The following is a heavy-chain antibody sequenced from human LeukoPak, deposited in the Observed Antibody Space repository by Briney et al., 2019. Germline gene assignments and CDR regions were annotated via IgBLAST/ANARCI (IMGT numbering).Heavy chain of an antibody. J-gene: IGHJ3*02. V-gene: IGHV4-39*07. CDR1: GGSISSSSYY. Sequence: PSETLSLTCTVSGGSISSSSYYWGWIRQPPGKGLEWIGSIYYSGSTYYNPSLKSRVTISVDTSKNQFSLKLSSVTAADTAVYYCAREGVYCSGGSCYSRAFDIWGQGTMVTVSS. D-gene: IGHD2-15*01. CDR2: IYYSGST. CDR3: AREGVYCSGGSCYSRAFDI.